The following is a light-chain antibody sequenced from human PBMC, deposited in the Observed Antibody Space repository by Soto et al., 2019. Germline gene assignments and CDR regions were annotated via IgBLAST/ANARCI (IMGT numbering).Light chain of an antibody. V-gene: IGLV2-14*01. CDR2: DVS. J-gene: IGLJ1*01. CDR1: SSDVGGCNY. CDR3: YSYTTSSTYV. Sequence: QSVLTQPASVSGSPGQSITISCSGTSSDVGGCNYVSWYQQHPGKAPQVMIYDVSNRPSGVSNRFSGSKSGNTASLTISGLQAEDEADYYCYSYTTSSTYVFGTGTKATVL.